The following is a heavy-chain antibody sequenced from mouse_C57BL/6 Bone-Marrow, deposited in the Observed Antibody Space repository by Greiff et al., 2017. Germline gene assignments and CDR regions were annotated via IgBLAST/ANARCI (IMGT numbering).Heavy chain of an antibody. CDR1: GFNIKDDY. CDR2: IDPEIGDT. J-gene: IGHJ2*01. Sequence: EVKLQESGAELVRPGASVKLSCTASGFNIKDDYIHWVKQRPEQGLEWIGWIDPEIGDTEYASKFQGKATITSDTSSNTAYLQLSSLTSEDTAVYYCSSFDGNSFDFWGQGTPLTVAS. V-gene: IGHV14-4*01. CDR3: SSFDGNSFDF. D-gene: IGHD2-3*01.